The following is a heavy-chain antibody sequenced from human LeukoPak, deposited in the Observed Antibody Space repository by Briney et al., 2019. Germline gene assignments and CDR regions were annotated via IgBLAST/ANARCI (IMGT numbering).Heavy chain of an antibody. Sequence: ASVKVSCKVSGYTLSDLYTHWVRQAPGKGLEWMGGYDREDGETIFAQKFQGRVTMTEDTSSDIAYMELSSLRSDDTAVYYCATEPNWGSGTGAWGQGTLVTVSS. CDR2: YDREDGET. CDR1: GYTLSDLY. V-gene: IGHV1-24*01. D-gene: IGHD3-16*01. CDR3: ATEPNWGSGTGA. J-gene: IGHJ4*02.